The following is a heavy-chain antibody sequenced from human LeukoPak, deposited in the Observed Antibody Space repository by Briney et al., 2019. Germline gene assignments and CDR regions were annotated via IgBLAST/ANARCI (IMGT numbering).Heavy chain of an antibody. CDR1: GYTFTGYY. J-gene: IGHJ5*02. Sequence: ASVKVSCKASGYTFTGYYMHWVRQAPGQGLEWMGWINPNSGGTNYAQKFQGRVTMTRDTSISTAYMELSRLRSDDTAVYYCARDSALYDFWSGYYSRRFQNWFDPWGQGTLVTVSS. CDR3: ARDSALYDFWSGYYSRRFQNWFDP. D-gene: IGHD3-3*01. V-gene: IGHV1-2*02. CDR2: INPNSGGT.